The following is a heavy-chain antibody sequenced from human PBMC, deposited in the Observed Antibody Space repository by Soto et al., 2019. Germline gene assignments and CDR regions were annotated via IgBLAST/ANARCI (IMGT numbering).Heavy chain of an antibody. J-gene: IGHJ4*02. CDR3: VGGQYYFDY. CDR1: GFTFDDYA. D-gene: IGHD3-10*01. Sequence: EVQLVESGGGLVQPGRSLRLSCAASGFTFDDYAMHWVRQAPGKGLEWVSGISWNSGSIGYADSVKGRFTISRDNAKNSLYLQMNSLRAEDTALYYCVGGQYYFDYRGQGTLVTVSS. V-gene: IGHV3-9*01. CDR2: ISWNSGSI.